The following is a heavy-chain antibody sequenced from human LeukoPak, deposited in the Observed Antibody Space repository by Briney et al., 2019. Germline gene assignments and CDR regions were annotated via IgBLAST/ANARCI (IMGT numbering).Heavy chain of an antibody. D-gene: IGHD6-13*01. V-gene: IGHV4-59*12. CDR2: VYYSGST. Sequence: SETVSLTCTVSGCSISSYYWQWMRQPPRQGREGFGYVYYSGSTNYNPSLTSRLTISVDTSKNQFSLKLSSVTATDTAVYYCARDGSSWTQTGRNYYYCYMDVWGKGTTVTVSS. CDR3: ARDGSSWTQTGRNYYYCYMDV. CDR1: GCSISSYY. J-gene: IGHJ6*03.